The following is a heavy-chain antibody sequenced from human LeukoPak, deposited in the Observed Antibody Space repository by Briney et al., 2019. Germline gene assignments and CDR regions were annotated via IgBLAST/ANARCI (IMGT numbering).Heavy chain of an antibody. CDR1: GFTFSGYI. CDR3: ASGLYDSSSYNTFHI. CDR2: ISSSSSYI. V-gene: IGHV3-21*01. Sequence: GGSLRLSCAASGFTFSGYIMNWVRQAPGKGLEWVSSISSSSSYISYADSVKGRFTISRDNAKNSLYLQMNSLRAEDTAVYYCASGLYDSSSYNTFHIWGQGTMVTVSS. J-gene: IGHJ3*02. D-gene: IGHD3-22*01.